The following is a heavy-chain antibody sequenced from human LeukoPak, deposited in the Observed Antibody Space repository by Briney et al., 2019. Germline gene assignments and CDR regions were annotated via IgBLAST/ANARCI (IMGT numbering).Heavy chain of an antibody. D-gene: IGHD3-22*01. J-gene: IGHJ4*02. CDR1: GGTFSSYA. Sequence: SVKVSCKASGGTFSSYAISWVRQAPGQGLEWMGRIIPIFGTANYAQKFQGRVTITTDESASTAYMELSSLRSEDTAVYYCARGAIPYYYDSSGYYFGNYWGQGTLVTVSS. V-gene: IGHV1-69*05. CDR2: IIPIFGTA. CDR3: ARGAIPYYYDSSGYYFGNY.